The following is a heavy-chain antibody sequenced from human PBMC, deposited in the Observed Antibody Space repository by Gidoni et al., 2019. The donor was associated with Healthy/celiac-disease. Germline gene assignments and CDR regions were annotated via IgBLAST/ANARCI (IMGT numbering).Heavy chain of an antibody. CDR2: ISGSGGST. Sequence: EVQLLESGGGLVQPGGSLRLSCAASGFTFSSYAMSWVRQAPGKGLEWVSAISGSGGSTYYADSVKGRFTISRDNSKNTLYLQMNSLRAEDTAVYYCAKDPRPLTTVTTGGDYWGQGTLVTVSS. D-gene: IGHD4-17*01. CDR1: GFTFSSYA. V-gene: IGHV3-23*01. CDR3: AKDPRPLTTVTTGGDY. J-gene: IGHJ4*02.